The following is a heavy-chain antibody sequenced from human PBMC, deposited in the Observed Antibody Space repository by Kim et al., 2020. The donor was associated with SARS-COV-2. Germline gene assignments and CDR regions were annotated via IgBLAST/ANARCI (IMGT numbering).Heavy chain of an antibody. CDR1: RLTFSTYT. D-gene: IGHD3-3*01. CDR3: ARVRDSAFDI. V-gene: IGHV3-48*02. Sequence: GGSLRLSCAGSRLTFSTYTMNWVRQAPGRGLEWISYITIKSDTIHYADSVKGRFTVSRDNAKNSLYLQMNTVRDEDTAVYYCARVRDSAFDIWGPGTMV. CDR2: ITIKSDTI. J-gene: IGHJ3*02.